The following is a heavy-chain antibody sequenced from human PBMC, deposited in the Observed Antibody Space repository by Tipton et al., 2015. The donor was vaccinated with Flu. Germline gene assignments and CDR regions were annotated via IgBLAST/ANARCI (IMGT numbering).Heavy chain of an antibody. CDR3: AKVYCDSTNCYAGRLQFDY. V-gene: IGHV4-38-2*01. J-gene: IGHJ4*02. CDR2: IHHSGTT. Sequence: LRLSCAVSGFSFSSGYYWGWIRQPPGKGLEWIGGIHHSGTTYYNPSLKSRVTMSVDTSKNQFSLKLSSVTAADTAVYYCAKVYCDSTNCYAGRLQFDYWGQGTLVTVSS. CDR1: GFSFSSGYY. D-gene: IGHD2-2*01.